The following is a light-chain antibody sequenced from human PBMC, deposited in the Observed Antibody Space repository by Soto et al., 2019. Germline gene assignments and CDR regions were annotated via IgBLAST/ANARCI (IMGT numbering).Light chain of an antibody. CDR2: EVS. CDR1: SSDVGGYNF. J-gene: IGLJ1*01. Sequence: QPVLTQPPSASGSPGQSVTISCTGTSSDVGGYNFVSWYQQYPGKAPKLMIYEVSKRPSGVPDRFSGSKSGNTASLTVSGLQAEDEADYYCSSYAGSDNYVFGTGTKVTVL. V-gene: IGLV2-8*01. CDR3: SSYAGSDNYV.